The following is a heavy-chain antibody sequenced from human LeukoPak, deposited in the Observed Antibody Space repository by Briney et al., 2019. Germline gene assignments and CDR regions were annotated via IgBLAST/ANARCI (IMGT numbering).Heavy chain of an antibody. D-gene: IGHD6-6*01. Sequence: GGSLRLSCAASGFTFSTYGMDWVRQPPGKGLEWVSYINLSSRTIDYADSVRGRFTISRDNANNLLYLQMNSLRAEDTAVYYCARGGAARPDYWGQGTLVTVIS. V-gene: IGHV3-48*01. CDR2: INLSSRTI. J-gene: IGHJ4*02. CDR1: GFTFSTYG. CDR3: ARGGAARPDY.